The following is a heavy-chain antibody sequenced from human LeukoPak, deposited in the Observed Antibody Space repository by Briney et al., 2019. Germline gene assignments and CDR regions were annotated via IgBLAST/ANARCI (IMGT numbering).Heavy chain of an antibody. CDR1: GFTFSSYS. Sequence: PGGSLRLSCAVSGFTFSSYSMSWVRQAPGKGLEWVSAISGSGGSTYYADSVKGRFTISRDNSKNTLYLQMNSLRAEDTAVYYCAKGGGWSPAVLFDYWGQGTLVTVSS. CDR2: ISGSGGST. D-gene: IGHD6-19*01. V-gene: IGHV3-23*01. J-gene: IGHJ4*02. CDR3: AKGGGWSPAVLFDY.